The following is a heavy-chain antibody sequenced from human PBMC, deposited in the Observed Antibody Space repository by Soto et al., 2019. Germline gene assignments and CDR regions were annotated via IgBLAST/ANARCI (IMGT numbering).Heavy chain of an antibody. CDR3: ARDLRSSGWYVSSYYYYYGMDV. CDR1: GFTFSSYW. J-gene: IGHJ6*02. D-gene: IGHD6-19*01. CDR2: IKQDGSEK. Sequence: PGGSLRLSCAASGFTFSSYWMSWVRQAPGKGLEWVANIKQDGSEKYYVDSVKGRFTISRDNAKNSLYLQMNSLRAEDTAVYYCARDLRSSGWYVSSYYYYYGMDVWGQAPTLTVS. V-gene: IGHV3-7*01.